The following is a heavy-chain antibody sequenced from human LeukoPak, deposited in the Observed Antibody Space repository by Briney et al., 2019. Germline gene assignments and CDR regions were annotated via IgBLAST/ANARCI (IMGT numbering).Heavy chain of an antibody. Sequence: NASETLSLTCTVSGGSISSYYWSWIRQPAGKGLEWIGRIYTSGSTNYNPSLKSRVTMSVDTSKNQFSLKLSSVTAADTAVYYCARELMGATRGDLDYWGQGTLVTVSS. CDR2: IYTSGST. J-gene: IGHJ4*02. D-gene: IGHD1-26*01. CDR1: GGSISSYY. V-gene: IGHV4-4*07. CDR3: ARELMGATRGDLDY.